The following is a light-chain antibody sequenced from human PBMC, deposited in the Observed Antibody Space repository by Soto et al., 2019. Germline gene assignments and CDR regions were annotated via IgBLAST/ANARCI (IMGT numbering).Light chain of an antibody. V-gene: IGLV2-14*01. CDR3: SSYTNINTRACV. J-gene: IGLJ1*01. CDR1: SGDIGSYNR. CDR2: EVT. Sequence: QSALTQPASMSGSPGQSITISCTGTSGDIGSYNRVSWYQQHPGKAPKLIIYEVTDRPSGVSNRFSGSKSGNTASLTISGLQAEDEAEYYCSSYTNINTRACVFGTGTKLTV.